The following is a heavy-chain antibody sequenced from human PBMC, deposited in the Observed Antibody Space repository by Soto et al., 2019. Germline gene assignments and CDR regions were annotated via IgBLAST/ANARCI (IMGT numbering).Heavy chain of an antibody. CDR2: IYYSGST. J-gene: IGHJ6*02. Sequence: PSETLSLTCTVSGGSISSGGYYWSWIRQHPGKGLEWIGYIYYSGSTYYNPSLKSRVTISVDTSKNQFSLKLSSVTAADTAVYYCARAVTTVTNYYYYGMDVWGQGTTVTVSS. CDR1: GGSISSGGYY. D-gene: IGHD4-4*01. CDR3: ARAVTTVTNYYYYGMDV. V-gene: IGHV4-31*03.